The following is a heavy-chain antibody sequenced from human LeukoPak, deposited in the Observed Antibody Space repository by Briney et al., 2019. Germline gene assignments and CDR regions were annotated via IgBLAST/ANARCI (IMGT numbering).Heavy chain of an antibody. CDR3: ASEYVWGSYRYTGQFDY. Sequence: ASVKVSCRASGYTFTSYYMHWVRQAPGQGLEWMGIINPSGGSTSYAQKFQGRVTMTRDTSTSTVYMELSSLRSEDTAVYYCASEYVWGSYRYTGQFDYWGQGTLVTVSS. CDR2: INPSGGST. D-gene: IGHD3-16*02. J-gene: IGHJ4*02. V-gene: IGHV1-46*01. CDR1: GYTFTSYY.